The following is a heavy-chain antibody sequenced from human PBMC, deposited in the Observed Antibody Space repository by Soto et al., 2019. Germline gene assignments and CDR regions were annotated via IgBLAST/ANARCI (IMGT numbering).Heavy chain of an antibody. J-gene: IGHJ6*02. CDR3: ARERLEALGGMDV. D-gene: IGHD1-1*01. CDR2: IIPILGIA. Sequence: QVQLVQSGAEVKKPGSSVKVSCKASGGTFSSYTISWVRQAPGQGLEWMGRIIPILGIANYAQKFQGRVTITADKSTSTAYRELSSLRSEDTAVYYCARERLEALGGMDVWGQGTTVTVSS. V-gene: IGHV1-69*08. CDR1: GGTFSSYT.